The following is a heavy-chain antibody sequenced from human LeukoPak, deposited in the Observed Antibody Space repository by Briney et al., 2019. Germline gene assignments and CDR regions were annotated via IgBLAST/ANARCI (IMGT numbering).Heavy chain of an antibody. CDR2: ISYDGSNK. V-gene: IGHV3-30*18. CDR3: AKDKDVGLPASYLDY. Sequence: GGSLRLSCAASGFTFSSYGMHWVRQAPGKGLEWVAVISYDGSNKYYADSVKGRFTISRDNSKNTLYLQMNSLRAEDTAVYYCAKDKDVGLPASYLDYWGRGTLVTVSS. CDR1: GFTFSSYG. J-gene: IGHJ4*02. D-gene: IGHD3-16*02.